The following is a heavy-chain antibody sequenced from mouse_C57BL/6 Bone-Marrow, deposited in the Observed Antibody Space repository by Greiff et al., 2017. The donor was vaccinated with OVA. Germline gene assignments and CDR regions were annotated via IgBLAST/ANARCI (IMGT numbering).Heavy chain of an antibody. CDR3: ARHGRELGPY. D-gene: IGHD4-1*01. Sequence: DVQLVESEGGLVQPGSSMKLSCTASGFTFSDYYMAWVRQVPEKGLEWVANINYDGSSTYYLDSLKSRFIISRDNAKNILYLQMSSLKSEDTATYYCARHGRELGPYWGQGTLVTVSA. V-gene: IGHV5-16*01. J-gene: IGHJ3*01. CDR1: GFTFSDYY. CDR2: INYDGSST.